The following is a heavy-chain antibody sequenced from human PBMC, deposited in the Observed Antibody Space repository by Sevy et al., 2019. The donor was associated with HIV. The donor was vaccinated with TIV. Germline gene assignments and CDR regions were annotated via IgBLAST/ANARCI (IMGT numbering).Heavy chain of an antibody. CDR2: IYPDDSET. J-gene: IGHJ4*02. D-gene: IGHD6-19*01. CDR1: GYSFSNYW. V-gene: IGHV5-51*01. CDR3: GRQFVLAVAGH. Sequence: GESLKISCKGSGYSFSNYWIAWVRQIPGKGLEWMGIIYPDDSETRYSPSFQGQVTISADKSISTAYLQWSSLNASDTAMYYCGRQFVLAVAGHWGQGTLVTVS.